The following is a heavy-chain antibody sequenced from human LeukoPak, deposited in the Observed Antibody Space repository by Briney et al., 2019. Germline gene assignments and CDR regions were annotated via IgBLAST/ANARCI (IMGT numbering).Heavy chain of an antibody. CDR3: ARGSSGYGDARFFYGMDV. Sequence: PGGSLRLSCAASGFTFSSYAMSWVRQAPGKGLEWVSAISGSGGSTYYADSVKGRFTISRDNSKNTLYLQMNSLRAEDTAVYYCARGSSGYGDARFFYGMDVWGQGTTVTVSS. CDR1: GFTFSSYA. J-gene: IGHJ6*02. D-gene: IGHD4-17*01. V-gene: IGHV3-23*01. CDR2: ISGSGGST.